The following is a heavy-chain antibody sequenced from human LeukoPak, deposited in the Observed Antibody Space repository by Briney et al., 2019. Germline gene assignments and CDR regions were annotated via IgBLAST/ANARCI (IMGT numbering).Heavy chain of an antibody. CDR1: GYTFTGYY. Sequence: GASVKVSCKASGYTFTGYYMHWVRQAPGQGLEWMGWINPNSGGTNYAQKFQGRVTMTRDTSISTAYMELSRLRSDDTAVYYCARGYDDYYYYYYMDVWGKGTTVTISS. D-gene: IGHD3-3*01. J-gene: IGHJ6*03. CDR3: ARGYDDYYYYYYMDV. CDR2: INPNSGGT. V-gene: IGHV1-2*02.